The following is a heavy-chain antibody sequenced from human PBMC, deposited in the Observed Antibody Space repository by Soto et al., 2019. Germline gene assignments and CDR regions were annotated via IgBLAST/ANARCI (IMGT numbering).Heavy chain of an antibody. V-gene: IGHV3-15*07. CDR3: TTVLHYYDRSGSRSLDY. Sequence: GGSLRLSCAASGFTFSNAWMNWVRQAPGKGLEWVGRIKSKIDGGTTDYAAPVKGRFTISRDDSKNTLYLQLNSLKTEDTAVYYCTTVLHYYDRSGSRSLDYWGQGTLVTVSS. J-gene: IGHJ4*02. CDR2: IKSKIDGGTT. CDR1: GFTFSNAW. D-gene: IGHD3-22*01.